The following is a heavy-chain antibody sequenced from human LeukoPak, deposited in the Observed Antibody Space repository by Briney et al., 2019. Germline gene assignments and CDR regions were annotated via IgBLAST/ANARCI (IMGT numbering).Heavy chain of an antibody. D-gene: IGHD2-2*01. CDR3: TRDQLKSRRLSEGFDP. CDR2: ISTYNGDT. CDR1: GYRFTSNG. V-gene: IGHV1-18*01. J-gene: IGHJ5*02. Sequence: ASVKVSCKASGYRFTSNGISWVRQAPGQGLEWMGWISTYNGDTNYAPKFQGRVTMTTDTSTSTVYMELRSLRSDDTALYYCTRDQLKSRRLSEGFDPWGQGTLVTVSS.